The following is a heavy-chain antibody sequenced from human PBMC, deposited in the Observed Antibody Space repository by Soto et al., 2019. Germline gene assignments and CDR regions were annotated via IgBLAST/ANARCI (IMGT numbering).Heavy chain of an antibody. CDR2: IYNSGST. D-gene: IGHD1-26*01. J-gene: IGHJ4*02. CDR3: ARSGGSFNLDY. CDR1: GGSISNYY. V-gene: IGHV4-4*07. Sequence: SETLSLTCTVSGGSISNYYWSWIRQPAGKGLEWIGRIYNSGSTKYNSSLKSRVTMSDDTSKNQFSLNLISVTAADTAVYYCARSGGSFNLDYWGLGTLVTVSS.